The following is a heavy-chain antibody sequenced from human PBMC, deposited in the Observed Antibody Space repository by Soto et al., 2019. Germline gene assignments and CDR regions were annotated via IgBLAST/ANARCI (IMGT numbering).Heavy chain of an antibody. Sequence: QVQLVQSGAEVKKPGSSVKVSCTASGCTFSSYAINWVRQAPGQGLEWMGGVIPIFGSANYAQKFEGRVTISADESTSTAYMELSRLRSEDTAVYFCASLRYKFDTSGDPTDYFYYGLAVWGQGPTVTVSS. CDR2: VIPIFGSA. D-gene: IGHD3-22*01. V-gene: IGHV1-69*01. CDR1: GCTFSSYA. J-gene: IGHJ6*02. CDR3: ASLRYKFDTSGDPTDYFYYGLAV.